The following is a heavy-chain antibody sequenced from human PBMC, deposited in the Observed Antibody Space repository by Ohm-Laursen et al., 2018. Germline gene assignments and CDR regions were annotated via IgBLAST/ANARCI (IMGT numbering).Heavy chain of an antibody. Sequence: SLRLSCAASGFTVGNNYMSWVRQAPGKGLEWVSFIYSGGSTYYADSVKGRFTITKDNSKNTLYLQINSLRAEESAVYYCARGPSGTATIGRGQGTLVTVSS. V-gene: IGHV3-66*01. CDR2: IYSGGST. J-gene: IGHJ4*02. D-gene: IGHD5-24*01. CDR1: GFTVGNNY. CDR3: ARGPSGTATIG.